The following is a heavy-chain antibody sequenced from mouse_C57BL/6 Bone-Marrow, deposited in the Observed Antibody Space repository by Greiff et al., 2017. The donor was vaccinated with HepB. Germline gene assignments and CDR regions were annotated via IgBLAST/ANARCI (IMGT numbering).Heavy chain of an antibody. CDR1: GYTFTSYW. V-gene: IGHV1-50*01. CDR3: ATYSYYYGSSYDYFDY. J-gene: IGHJ2*01. Sequence: QVQLKQPGAELVKPGASVKLSCKASGYTFTSYWMQWVKQRPGQGLEWIGEIDPSDSYTNYNQKFKGKATLTVDTSSSTAYMQLSSLTSEDSAVYYCATYSYYYGSSYDYFDYWGQGTTLTVSS. CDR2: IDPSDSYT. D-gene: IGHD1-1*01.